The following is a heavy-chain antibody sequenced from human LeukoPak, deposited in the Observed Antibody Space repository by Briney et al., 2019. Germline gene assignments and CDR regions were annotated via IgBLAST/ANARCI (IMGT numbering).Heavy chain of an antibody. Sequence: GGSLRLSCAASGFTFSSYWMHWVRQAPGKGLVWVSRINGDGSSISYADSVKGRFTISRDNAKNTLYLQMNSLRAEDTAVYHCARDLSYGLDYWGQGTLVAVSS. V-gene: IGHV3-74*01. CDR3: ARDLSYGLDY. D-gene: IGHD3-16*01. CDR1: GFTFSSYW. CDR2: INGDGSSI. J-gene: IGHJ4*02.